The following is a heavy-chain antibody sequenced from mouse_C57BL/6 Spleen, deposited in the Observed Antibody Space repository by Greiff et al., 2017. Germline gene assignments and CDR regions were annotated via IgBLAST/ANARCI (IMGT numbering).Heavy chain of an antibody. CDR2: ISSGGSYT. CDR1: GFTFSSYG. D-gene: IGHD1-1*01. CDR3: ASPYYYGSTPYAMDY. Sequence: EVKLVESGGDLVKPGGSLKLSCAASGFTFSSYGLSWVRQTPDKRLEWVATISSGGSYTYYPDSVKGRFTISRDNAKNTLYLQMSSLKSEDTAMYYCASPYYYGSTPYAMDYWSQGTSVTVSS. J-gene: IGHJ4*01. V-gene: IGHV5-6*02.